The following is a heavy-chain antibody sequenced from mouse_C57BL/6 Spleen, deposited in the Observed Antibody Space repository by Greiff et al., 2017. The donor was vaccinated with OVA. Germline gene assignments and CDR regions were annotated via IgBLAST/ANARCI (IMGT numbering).Heavy chain of an antibody. CDR3: TRDGYYGSSSYYFDY. J-gene: IGHJ2*01. Sequence: EVMLVESGEGLVKPGGSLKLSCAASGFTFSSYAMSWVRPTPEKRLEWVAYISSGGDYIYYADTVKGRFTISRDNARNTLYLQMSSLKSEDTAMYYCTRDGYYGSSSYYFDYWGQGTTLTVSS. CDR2: ISSGGDYI. CDR1: GFTFSSYA. D-gene: IGHD1-1*01. V-gene: IGHV5-9-1*02.